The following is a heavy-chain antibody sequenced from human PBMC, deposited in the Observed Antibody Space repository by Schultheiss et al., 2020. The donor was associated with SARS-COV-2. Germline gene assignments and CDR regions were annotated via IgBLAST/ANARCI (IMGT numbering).Heavy chain of an antibody. CDR3: ARVVRYYYDSSGYYNDY. J-gene: IGHJ4*02. CDR1: GGSISSSNW. V-gene: IGHV4-4*02. CDR2: IYHSGST. Sequence: SETLSLTCAVSGGSISSSNWWSWVRQPPGKGLEWIGEIYHSGSTYYNPSLKSRVTISVDTSKNQFSLKLSSVTAADTAVYYCARVVRYYYDSSGYYNDYWGQGTLVTVSS. D-gene: IGHD3-22*01.